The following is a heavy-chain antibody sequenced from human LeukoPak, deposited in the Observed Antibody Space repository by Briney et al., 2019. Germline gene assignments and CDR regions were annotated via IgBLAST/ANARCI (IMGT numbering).Heavy chain of an antibody. CDR1: GYTFTGYY. CDR2: INPNSGGT. D-gene: IGHD5-18*01. CDR3: ARGRYGYSYGPYFDY. Sequence: ASVKVSCKASGYTFTGYYMHWVRQAPGQGLEWMGRINPNSGGTNYAQKFQGRVTMTRDTSISTAYMELSRLRSDDMAVYYCARGRYGYSYGPYFDYWGQGTLVTVSS. J-gene: IGHJ4*02. V-gene: IGHV1-2*06.